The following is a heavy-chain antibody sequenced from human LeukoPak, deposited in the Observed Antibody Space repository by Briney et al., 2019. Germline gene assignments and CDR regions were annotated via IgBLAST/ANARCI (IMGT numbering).Heavy chain of an antibody. V-gene: IGHV1-18*01. J-gene: IGHJ4*02. CDR3: ARSGVGYFYDSTGYYPLDY. CDR2: ISAYTGNT. Sequence: GASVKVSCKASGYTFTNYGISWVRQASGQGLEWMGWISAYTGNTNYAQNLQGRVTMTTDTSTGTAYMELRSLRSDDTAVYYCARSGVGYFYDSTGYYPLDYWGQGTLVTVSS. D-gene: IGHD3-22*01. CDR1: GYTFTNYG.